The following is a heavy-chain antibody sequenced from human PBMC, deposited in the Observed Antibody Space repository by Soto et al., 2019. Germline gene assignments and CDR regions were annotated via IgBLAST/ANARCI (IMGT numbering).Heavy chain of an antibody. Sequence: SETLSLTCTVSGGSISSYYWSWIRQPPGKGLEWIGYIYFRGNTNYNPSLKSRVTMSADTSKNQFSLKLNSVTAADTAVYYCARMNYYDTSGYPFDYWGQGMMVTVS. CDR2: IYFRGNT. V-gene: IGHV4-59*01. CDR3: ARMNYYDTSGYPFDY. CDR1: GGSISSYY. D-gene: IGHD3-22*01. J-gene: IGHJ4*02.